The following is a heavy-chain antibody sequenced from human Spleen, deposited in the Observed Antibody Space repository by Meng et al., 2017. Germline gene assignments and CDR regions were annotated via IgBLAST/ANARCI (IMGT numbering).Heavy chain of an antibody. J-gene: IGHJ4*02. D-gene: IGHD3-22*01. Sequence: GESLKISCAASGFTFSSYSMNWVRQAPGKGLEWVSSISSSSSYIYYADSVKGRFTISRDNAKDSLYLQMDSLRAEDTAVYYCARDYYDSSPYYYFFDYWGQGTLFTVSS. CDR3: ARDYYDSSPYYYFFDY. CDR2: ISSSSSYI. V-gene: IGHV3-21*01. CDR1: GFTFSSYS.